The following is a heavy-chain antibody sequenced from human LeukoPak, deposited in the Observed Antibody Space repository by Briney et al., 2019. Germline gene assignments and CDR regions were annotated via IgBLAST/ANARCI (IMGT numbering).Heavy chain of an antibody. Sequence: SETLSLTGTVYAGSISSYYWIWNRHPPGQGLEWIGYVYYSGSTNYNPSLKIRVTISVDTSKNQFSLKLSSVTAADTAVYYCARAGSLIAVAGTYYYYYYMDVWGKGTTVTVSS. V-gene: IGHV4-59*01. CDR1: AGSISSYY. CDR3: ARAGSLIAVAGTYYYYYYMDV. D-gene: IGHD6-19*01. J-gene: IGHJ6*03. CDR2: VYYSGST.